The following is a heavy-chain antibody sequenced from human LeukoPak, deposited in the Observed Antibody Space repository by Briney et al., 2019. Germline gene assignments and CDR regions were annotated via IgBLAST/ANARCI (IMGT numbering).Heavy chain of an antibody. Sequence: ASVKVSCKASGYTFTSYGISWVRQAPGQGLEWMGWISAYNGNTNYAQKLQGRVTMTKDTSTSTAYMELRSLRSDDTAVYYCARDAKGLLLRYGSGSYDYWGQGTLVTVSS. CDR1: GYTFTSYG. CDR3: ARDAKGLLLRYGSGSYDY. J-gene: IGHJ4*02. V-gene: IGHV1-18*01. D-gene: IGHD3-10*01. CDR2: ISAYNGNT.